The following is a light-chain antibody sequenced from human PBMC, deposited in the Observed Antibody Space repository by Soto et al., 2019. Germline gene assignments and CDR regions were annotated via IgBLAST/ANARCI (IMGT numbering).Light chain of an antibody. V-gene: IGKV1-5*03. CDR2: TAS. J-gene: IGKJ1*01. CDR1: QTISSW. CDR3: QHYNSYSEA. Sequence: DLQMTQSPSTLSGSVGASVTITCRASQTISSWLAWYQQKPGKAPKLLIYTASTLKSGGPSRFSGSGSGTECTLTISSLQPDDFATYYCQHYNSYSEAVGQGTQV.